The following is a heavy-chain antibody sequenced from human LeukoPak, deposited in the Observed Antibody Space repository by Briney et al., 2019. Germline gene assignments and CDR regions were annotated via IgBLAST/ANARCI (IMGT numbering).Heavy chain of an antibody. Sequence: ASVKVSCKASGGTFSSYAFSWVRQAPGQGLKWMGGIIPVFGTPNYAQKFQGRVTISTDESMSTAYMELSSLRSEDTAVYYCAKHTGEYYYYMDVWGKGTTVTVSS. V-gene: IGHV1-69*05. J-gene: IGHJ6*03. CDR1: GGTFSSYA. D-gene: IGHD1-1*01. CDR2: IIPVFGTP. CDR3: AKHTGEYYYYMDV.